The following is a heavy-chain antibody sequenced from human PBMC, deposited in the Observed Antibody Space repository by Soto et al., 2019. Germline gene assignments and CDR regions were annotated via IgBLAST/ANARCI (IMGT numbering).Heavy chain of an antibody. J-gene: IGHJ6*02. CDR1: GFTFSSYG. CDR3: ARSPVRVTMVRGVFVDGMDV. CDR2: IWYDGSNK. D-gene: IGHD3-10*01. Sequence: GGSLRLSCAASGFTFSSYGMHWVRQAPGKGLEWVAVIWYDGSNKYYADSVKGRFTISRDNSKNTLYLQMNSLRAEDTAVYYCARSPVRVTMVRGVFVDGMDVWGQGTTVTVSS. V-gene: IGHV3-33*01.